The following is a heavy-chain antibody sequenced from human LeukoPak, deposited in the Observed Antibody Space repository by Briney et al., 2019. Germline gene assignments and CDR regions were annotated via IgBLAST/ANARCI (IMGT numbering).Heavy chain of an antibody. V-gene: IGHV3-30-3*01. CDR1: GFTFSTYW. Sequence: PGGSLRLSCVVSGFTFSTYWMHWVRQAPGKGLEWVAVISSDGSNKYYVDSVKGRFTISRDNSKNTLDLQMNSLRVEDTAVYYCARDRGGIGWYYFDYWGQGTLVTVSS. CDR3: ARDRGGIGWYYFDY. CDR2: ISSDGSNK. J-gene: IGHJ4*02. D-gene: IGHD6-19*01.